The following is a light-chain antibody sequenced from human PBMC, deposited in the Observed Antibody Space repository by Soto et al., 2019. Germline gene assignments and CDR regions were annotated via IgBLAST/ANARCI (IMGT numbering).Light chain of an antibody. CDR1: SSEVGGYNY. CDR3: SSYTTSNTRQIV. V-gene: IGLV2-14*03. Sequence: QSVLTQPASVSGAPGQSITLSCTGTSSEVGGYNYVSWYQHHPGKAPKLIIYDVSNRPSGVSNRFSGSKSGNTASLTISGLQPEDEADYYCSSYTTSNTRQIVFGTGTKVTVL. J-gene: IGLJ1*01. CDR2: DVS.